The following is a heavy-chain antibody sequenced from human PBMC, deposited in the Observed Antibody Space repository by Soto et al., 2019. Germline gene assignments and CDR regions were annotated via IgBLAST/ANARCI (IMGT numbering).Heavy chain of an antibody. J-gene: IGHJ6*03. CDR1: GFAFNTFS. CDR3: VRDLGRYFRSGYMDL. D-gene: IGHD3-9*01. Sequence: EVQLVESGGGLVKPGGSLRLSCTASGFAFNTFSMNWVRQAPGKGLEWVSSINEDSTYIYYADSLRGRITISRDNAKDSLFLQMNSLRPDDTAVYYCVRDLGRYFRSGYMDLWGDGATVIVSS. V-gene: IGHV3-21*02. CDR2: INEDSTYI.